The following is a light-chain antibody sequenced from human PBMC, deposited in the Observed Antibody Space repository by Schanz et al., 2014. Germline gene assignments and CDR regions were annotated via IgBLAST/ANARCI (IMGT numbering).Light chain of an antibody. CDR3: SSFTSSSSCL. V-gene: IGLV2-14*03. CDR1: SSDVGGYDY. Sequence: QSVLTQPASVSGSPGQSITISCTGTSSDVGGYDYVSWYQQHPGKAPKLMIYDVNNRPSGVSHRFSGSKSGTTASLTISGLQAEDEADYYCSSFTSSSSCLFGGGTKLTVL. CDR2: DVN. J-gene: IGLJ2*01.